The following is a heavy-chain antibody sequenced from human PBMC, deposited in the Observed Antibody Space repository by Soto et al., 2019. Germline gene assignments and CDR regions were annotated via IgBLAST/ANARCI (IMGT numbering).Heavy chain of an antibody. V-gene: IGHV4-39*01. Sequence: SETLSLTCTVSRGSISSGTNYWAWIRQPPGKGLEWIANIYYSGSTFYNPSLKSRVTISLDTSKNQFSLKLRSVTAADTAVYYGTSHDAQYYFASCGQGTPVTVSS. J-gene: IGHJ4*02. CDR1: RGSISSGTNY. CDR3: TSHDAQYYFAS. CDR2: IYYSGST.